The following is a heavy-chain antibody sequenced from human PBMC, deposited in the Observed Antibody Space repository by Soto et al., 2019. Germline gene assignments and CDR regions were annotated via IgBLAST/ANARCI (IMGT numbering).Heavy chain of an antibody. CDR2: ISGSGGST. CDR1: GFTFSIYS. CDR3: AKVVKYDVLTGYYKGPDYYGMDV. D-gene: IGHD3-9*01. V-gene: IGHV3-23*01. Sequence: QLLESGGGLVQPGGSLRLSCAASGFTFSIYSMNWVRQAPGKGREWVSLISGSGGSTHYADSVEGRFTISRDNSKNTLYLEMDSPRAEDTAVYYCAKVVKYDVLTGYYKGPDYYGMDVWGQGTTVTVSS. J-gene: IGHJ6*02.